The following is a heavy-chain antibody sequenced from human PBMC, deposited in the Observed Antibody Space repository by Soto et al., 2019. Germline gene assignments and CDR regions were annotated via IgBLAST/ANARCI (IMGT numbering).Heavy chain of an antibody. CDR1: GGSISSSSYY. Sequence: QLQLQESGPGLVKPSETLSLTCTVSGGSISSSSYYWGWIRQPPGKGLEWIGSIYYSGSTYYNPSLKSRVTISVDTSKNQFSLKLSSVTAADTAVYYCARHLAVAGRWDDYWGQGTLVTVSS. J-gene: IGHJ4*02. V-gene: IGHV4-39*01. D-gene: IGHD6-19*01. CDR2: IYYSGST. CDR3: ARHLAVAGRWDDY.